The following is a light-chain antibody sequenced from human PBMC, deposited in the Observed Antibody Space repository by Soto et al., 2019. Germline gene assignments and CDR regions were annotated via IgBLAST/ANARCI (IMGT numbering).Light chain of an antibody. CDR2: KAS. V-gene: IGKV1-5*03. Sequence: DIQMTQSPSTLSGSVGDRVTSTCRASQTISSWLAWYQQKPGKAPKLLIYKASTLKSGVPSRFSGSGSGTEFTLIISSLQPDDFATYYCQHYNSYSEAFGQGTQVELK. CDR3: QHYNSYSEA. CDR1: QTISSW. J-gene: IGKJ1*01.